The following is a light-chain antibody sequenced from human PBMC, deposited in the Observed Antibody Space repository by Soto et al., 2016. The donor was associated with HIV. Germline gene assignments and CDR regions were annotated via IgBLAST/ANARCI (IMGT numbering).Light chain of an antibody. CDR2: GEN. CDR1: SLRTYY. CDR3: NSRDSTRVL. V-gene: IGLV3-19*01. J-gene: IGLJ2*01. Sequence: SSELTQDPAVSVALGQTVKITCQGDSLRTYYASWFQQKPGQAPVLVLYGENNRPSGISDRFSGSTSRDTASLTITGAQAGGEADYYCNSRDSTRVLFGGGTKLTVL.